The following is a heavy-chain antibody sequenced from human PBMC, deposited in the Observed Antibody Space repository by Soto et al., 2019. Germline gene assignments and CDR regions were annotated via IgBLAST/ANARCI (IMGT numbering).Heavy chain of an antibody. CDR2: IYYSGST. V-gene: IGHV4-31*11. J-gene: IGHJ5*02. CDR3: ARAAHYSSPFRWFDP. CDR1: GGCISSGGYS. Sequence: SETLALTCAVSGGCISSGGYSWSWIRQHPGKGLEWIGYIYYSGSTYYNPSLKSRVTISVDTSKNQFSLKLSSVTAADTAVYYCARAAHYSSPFRWFDPWGQGTLVTVSS. D-gene: IGHD6-13*01.